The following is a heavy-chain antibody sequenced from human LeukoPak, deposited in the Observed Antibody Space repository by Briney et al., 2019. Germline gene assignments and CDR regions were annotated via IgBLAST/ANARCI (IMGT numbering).Heavy chain of an antibody. CDR2: INPNSDGT. V-gene: IGHV1-2*02. CDR1: GYTFSGYL. D-gene: IGHD5-24*01. J-gene: IGHJ4*02. Sequence: ASVKVSCKASGYTFSGYLMHWVRQAPGQGLEWMGWINPNSDGTGSAQKFQGRVTMTRDTSISTVYMELSSLRSDDTAVYYCARDRNGDGFAYFDYWGQGTLVTVSS. CDR3: ARDRNGDGFAYFDY.